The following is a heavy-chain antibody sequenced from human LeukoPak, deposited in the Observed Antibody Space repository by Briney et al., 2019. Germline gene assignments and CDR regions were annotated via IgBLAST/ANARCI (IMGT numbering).Heavy chain of an antibody. CDR1: GFTFSSYA. D-gene: IGHD6-13*01. J-gene: IGHJ4*02. CDR2: ISYDGSNK. V-gene: IGHV3-30*04. Sequence: GGSLRLSCAASGFTFSSYAMHWVRQAPGKGLEWVAVISYDGSNKYYADSVKGRFTISRDNSKNTLYLQMNSLRAEDTAVYYCAGHHQAYSRTYWGQGTLATVSS. CDR3: AGHHQAYSRTY.